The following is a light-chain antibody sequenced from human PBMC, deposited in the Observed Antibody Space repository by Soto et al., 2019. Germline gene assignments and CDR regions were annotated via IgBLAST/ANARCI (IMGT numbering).Light chain of an antibody. V-gene: IGKV1-17*01. CDR2: AAS. J-gene: IGKJ1*01. CDR3: QKYNNWPLWT. Sequence: TQMTQSPLSLSASVGEKIIITCRASRDVGSDVSWYQQKPGQAPKLVIYAASNLYTGVPSRFSGRRSGTEFTLTISSLQSEDFAVYYCQKYNNWPLWTFGQGTKVDIK. CDR1: RDVGSD.